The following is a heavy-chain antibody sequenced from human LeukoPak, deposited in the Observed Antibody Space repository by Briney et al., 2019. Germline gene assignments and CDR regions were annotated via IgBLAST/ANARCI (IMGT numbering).Heavy chain of an antibody. CDR3: ARGTNWSPLDFDF. CDR1: GFTFSTYN. J-gene: IGHJ4*02. Sequence: GGSLRLSCEASGFTFSTYNMHWVGQAPGKGLEWVSTIGSISNNYKYYANSVKGRFTISRDNAKNSLYLQMNSLGAEDTAVYFCARGTNWSPLDFDFWGQGTLVTDSS. V-gene: IGHV3-21*01. D-gene: IGHD3-3*01. CDR2: IGSISNNYK.